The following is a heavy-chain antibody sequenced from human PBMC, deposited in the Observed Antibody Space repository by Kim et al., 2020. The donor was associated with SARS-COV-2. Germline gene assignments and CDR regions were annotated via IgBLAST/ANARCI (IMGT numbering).Heavy chain of an antibody. CDR2: LSYTGTST. CDR3: AKDCTSPTCSVS. J-gene: IGHJ4*02. Sequence: GGSLRLSCAASGFIFRNYGMHWARQAPGKGLERLPVLSYTGTSTAYADSVRGRFTICRDNSKNTLFLAMKSLRAEDTAVYYCAKDCTSPTCSVSWGLGT. V-gene: IGHV3-30*04. D-gene: IGHD2-2*01. CDR1: GFIFRNYG.